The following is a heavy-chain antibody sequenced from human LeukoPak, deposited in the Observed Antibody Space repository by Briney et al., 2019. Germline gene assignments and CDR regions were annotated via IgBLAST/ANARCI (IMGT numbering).Heavy chain of an antibody. V-gene: IGHV4-4*02. CDR2: IYHSGST. Sequence: SETLSLTCAVSGGSISSSNWWRWVRQPPGKGLEWIGEIYHSGSTNYNPSLKSRVTISVDKSKNQFSLKLSSVTAADTAVYYCARSYSKYNWFDPWGQGTLVTVSS. J-gene: IGHJ5*02. D-gene: IGHD2-15*01. CDR1: GGSISSSNW. CDR3: ARSYSKYNWFDP.